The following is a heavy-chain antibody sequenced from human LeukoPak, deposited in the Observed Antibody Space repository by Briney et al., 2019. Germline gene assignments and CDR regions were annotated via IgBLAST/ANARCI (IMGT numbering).Heavy chain of an antibody. J-gene: IGHJ4*02. D-gene: IGHD6-19*01. CDR2: IYYSGST. V-gene: IGHV4-31*03. CDR1: GGSISSGGYY. CDR3: AREGLSSGWWRGPDY. Sequence: PSETLSLTCTVSGGSISSGGYYWSWIRQHPGKGLEWIGYIYYSGSTYYNPSLKSRVTISVDTSKNQFSLKLSSVTAADTAVYYCAREGLSSGWWRGPDYWGQGTLVTVSS.